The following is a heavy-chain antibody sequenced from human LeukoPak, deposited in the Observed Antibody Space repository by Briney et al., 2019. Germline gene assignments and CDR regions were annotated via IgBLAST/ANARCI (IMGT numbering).Heavy chain of an antibody. CDR1: GFTFSSNT. Sequence: PGGSLRLSCAASGFTFSSNTMSWVRQAPGKGLEWVSVSGSGGNTYYADSVKGRFTISRDNSKNTLYLQMNSLRPEDTAVYYCAKASGGNVVYWGQGTLVTVPS. J-gene: IGHJ4*02. CDR2: SGSGGNT. D-gene: IGHD4-23*01. V-gene: IGHV3-23*01. CDR3: AKASGGNVVY.